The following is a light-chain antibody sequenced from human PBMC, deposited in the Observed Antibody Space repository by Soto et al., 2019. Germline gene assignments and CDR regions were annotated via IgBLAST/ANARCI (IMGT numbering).Light chain of an antibody. Sequence: QSVLTQPPSVSGAPGQRVTISCTWSSSNIGAGYDIHWYRQVPGTAPKLLIFGNTNRPSGVPDRFSGSKSSTSASLAITGLQAEDEADYYCQSFDNSLSVLYVFGTGTKVTVL. CDR1: SSNIGAGYD. J-gene: IGLJ1*01. CDR3: QSFDNSLSVLYV. V-gene: IGLV1-40*01. CDR2: GNT.